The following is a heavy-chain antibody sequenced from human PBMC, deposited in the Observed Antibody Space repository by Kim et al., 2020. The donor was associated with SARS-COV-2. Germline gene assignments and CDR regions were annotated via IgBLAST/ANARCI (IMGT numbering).Heavy chain of an antibody. Sequence: ASVKVSCKASGYTFTSYYMHWVRQAPGQGLEWMGIINPSGGSTSYAQKFQGRITMTRDTSTHTVYMELSSLRSEDTAVYYCARDLVGCSGGSCYFRMDVWGQGTTVTVSS. D-gene: IGHD2-15*01. J-gene: IGHJ6*02. CDR3: ARDLVGCSGGSCYFRMDV. CDR1: GYTFTSYY. CDR2: INPSGGST. V-gene: IGHV1-46*01.